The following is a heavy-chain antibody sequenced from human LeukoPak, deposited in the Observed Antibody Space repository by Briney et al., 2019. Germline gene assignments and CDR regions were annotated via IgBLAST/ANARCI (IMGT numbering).Heavy chain of an antibody. V-gene: IGHV3-23*01. CDR1: GFTFSTHA. Sequence: GGSLRLSCVASGFTFSTHAMSWVRLAPGKGLEWVSAIGGSDGSTYYADSVKGRFTISRDNSKDTLYLQMNSLRAEDSAVYYCTRQYYDFWSGFFTADYWFDYWGQGTLVTVSS. CDR3: TRQYYDFWSGFFTADYWFDY. J-gene: IGHJ4*02. D-gene: IGHD3-3*01. CDR2: IGGSDGST.